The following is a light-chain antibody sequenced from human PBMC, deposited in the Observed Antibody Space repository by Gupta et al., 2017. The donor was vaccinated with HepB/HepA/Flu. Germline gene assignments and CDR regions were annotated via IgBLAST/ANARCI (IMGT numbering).Light chain of an antibody. CDR1: ALPKQY. CDR2: KDS. Sequence: SYELPQPPSVSVSPGQTARLTCSGDALPKQYAYWYQQKPGQAPVLVIYKDSERPSGIPERFSGSSSGTTVTLTISGVQAEDEADYYCQSADSSGTYGVFGGGTKLTVL. CDR3: QSADSSGTYGV. J-gene: IGLJ3*02. V-gene: IGLV3-25*03.